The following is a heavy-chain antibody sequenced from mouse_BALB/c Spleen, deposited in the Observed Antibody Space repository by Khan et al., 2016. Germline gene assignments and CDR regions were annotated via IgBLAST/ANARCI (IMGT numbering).Heavy chain of an antibody. Sequence: EVQLQESGPGLVKPSQSLSLTCTVTGYSITSDYAWNWIRQFPGNKLEWMGYISYSGITSYNPSLKSRIPITRDTSKNQFFLQLISVTTDDTATYYCSCDSYYAWFPYWGQGTLVTVSA. CDR1: GYSITSDYA. V-gene: IGHV3-2*02. D-gene: IGHD2-3*01. J-gene: IGHJ3*01. CDR3: SCDSYYAWFPY. CDR2: ISYSGIT.